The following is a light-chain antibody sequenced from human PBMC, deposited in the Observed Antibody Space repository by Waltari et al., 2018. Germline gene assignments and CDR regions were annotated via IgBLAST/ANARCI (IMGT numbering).Light chain of an antibody. V-gene: IGKV3-15*01. CDR3: QQYSYWPRT. CDR2: GAS. Sequence: ETVMTQSPATLSVSPGERATLSCRASQRVSSKLAWYQQKPGQAPRLLIYGASTRATDIPARFSGCGSGTEFTLIISSLQSEDFAVYFCQQYSYWPRTFGRGTKVEIK. CDR1: QRVSSK. J-gene: IGKJ1*01.